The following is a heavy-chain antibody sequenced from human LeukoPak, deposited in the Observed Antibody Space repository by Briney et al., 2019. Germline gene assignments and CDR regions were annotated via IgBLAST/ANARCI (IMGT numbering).Heavy chain of an antibody. D-gene: IGHD3-10*01. CDR2: IYYSGNT. Sequence: PSETLSLTCTVSGGSISSGDYYYSWIRQPPGKGLEWIGYIYYSGNTYYNPSLKSRVTISVDTSKNQFSLKLSSVTAADTAVYYCARVRRNVLLWFSYYFDYWGQGTLVTVSS. CDR1: GGSISSGDYY. J-gene: IGHJ4*02. V-gene: IGHV4-30-4*01. CDR3: ARVRRNVLLWFSYYFDY.